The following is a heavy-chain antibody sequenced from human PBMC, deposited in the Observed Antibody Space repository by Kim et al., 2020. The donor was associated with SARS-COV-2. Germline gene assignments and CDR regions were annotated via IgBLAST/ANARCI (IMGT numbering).Heavy chain of an antibody. V-gene: IGHV4-34*01. Sequence: SETLSLTCAVYGGSFSGYYWSWIRQPPGKGLEWIGEINHSGSTNYNPSLKSRVTISVDTSKNQFSLKLSSVTAADTAVYYCASLSIRGVRSYWGQGTLVT. D-gene: IGHD3-10*01. CDR3: ASLSIRGVRSY. CDR1: GGSFSGYY. J-gene: IGHJ4*02. CDR2: INHSGST.